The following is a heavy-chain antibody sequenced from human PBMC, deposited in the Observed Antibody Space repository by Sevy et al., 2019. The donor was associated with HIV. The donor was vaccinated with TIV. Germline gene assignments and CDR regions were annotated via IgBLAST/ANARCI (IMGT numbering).Heavy chain of an antibody. CDR2: FFFTGST. CDR1: GVSISSSSYD. CDR3: ARQGGLVDRAFDY. D-gene: IGHD3-10*01. V-gene: IGHV4-39*01. J-gene: IGHJ4*02. Sequence: SETLSLTCTVSGVSISSSSYDWVWIRQPPGKGLEWIASFFFTGSTYYNPSLKSRVTISVDTSNNQFSLKLNSVTAADTALYYCARQGGLVDRAFDYWGQGTLVTVSS.